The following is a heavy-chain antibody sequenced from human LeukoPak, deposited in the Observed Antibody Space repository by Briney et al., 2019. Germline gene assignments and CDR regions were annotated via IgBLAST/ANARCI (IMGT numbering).Heavy chain of an antibody. CDR2: ISSSSSYI. CDR3: ATSKARARITIFGVVAARDYYYYGMDV. J-gene: IGHJ6*02. CDR1: GFTFSSYS. Sequence: PGGSLRLSCAASGFTFSSYSMNWVRQPPGKGLEWVSSISSSSSYIYYADSVKGRFTISRDNAKNSLYLQMNSLRAEDTAVYYCATSKARARITIFGVVAARDYYYYGMDVWGQGTTVTVSS. D-gene: IGHD3-3*01. V-gene: IGHV3-21*04.